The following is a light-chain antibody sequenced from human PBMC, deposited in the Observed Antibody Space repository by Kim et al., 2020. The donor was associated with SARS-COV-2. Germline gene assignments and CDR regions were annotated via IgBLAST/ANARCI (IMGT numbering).Light chain of an antibody. CDR2: EAS. V-gene: IGKV3-11*01. Sequence: SPGERAPRSGRASESVSSYLAWYQQKPGQAPRLLIYEASNRATGIPARFSGSGSGTDFTLTISSLEPEDFAVYYCQQRSNWPRDTFGQGTKVEIK. CDR1: ESVSSY. J-gene: IGKJ1*01. CDR3: QQRSNWPRDT.